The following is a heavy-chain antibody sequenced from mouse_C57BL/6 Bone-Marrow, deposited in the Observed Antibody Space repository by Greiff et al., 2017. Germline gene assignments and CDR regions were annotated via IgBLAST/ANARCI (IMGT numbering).Heavy chain of an antibody. CDR1: GYTFTDYY. CDR3: ARQDLAY. V-gene: IGHV1-19*01. Sequence: EVQGVESGPVLVKPGASVKMSCKASGYTFTDYYMNWVKQSHGKSLEWIGVINPYNGGTSYNQKFKGKATLTVDKSSSTAYMELNSLTSEDSAVYYCARQDLAYWGQGTLVTVSA. CDR2: INPYNGGT. J-gene: IGHJ3*01.